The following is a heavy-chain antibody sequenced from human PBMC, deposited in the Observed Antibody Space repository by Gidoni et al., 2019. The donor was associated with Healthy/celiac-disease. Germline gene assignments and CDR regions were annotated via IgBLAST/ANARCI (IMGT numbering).Heavy chain of an antibody. V-gene: IGHV3-23*01. CDR2: ISGSGGST. D-gene: IGHD3-22*01. CDR3: GITMIVVVTARGVFDY. CDR1: GFTFSSYA. J-gene: IGHJ4*02. Sequence: EVQLLESGGGLVQPGGSLRLSCAASGFTFSSYAMSWVRQGPGKGLEWVSAISGSGGSTYYADSVKGRFTISRDNSKNTLYLQMNSLRAEDTAVYYCGITMIVVVTARGVFDYWGQGTLVTVSS.